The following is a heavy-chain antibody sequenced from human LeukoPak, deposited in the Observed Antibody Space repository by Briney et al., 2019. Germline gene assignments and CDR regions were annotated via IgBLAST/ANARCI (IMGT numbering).Heavy chain of an antibody. CDR3: ARDFLYHDASDI. CDR2: IYYSGST. V-gene: IGHV4-59*01. Sequence: SETLSLTCTISGGSISSYYWSWIRQPPGKGLEWIGYIYYSGSTNYNPSLKSRVTISVDTSKNQFSLKLSSVTAADTAVYYCARDFLYHDASDIWGQGTMVTVSS. D-gene: IGHD2-2*02. CDR1: GGSISSYY. J-gene: IGHJ3*02.